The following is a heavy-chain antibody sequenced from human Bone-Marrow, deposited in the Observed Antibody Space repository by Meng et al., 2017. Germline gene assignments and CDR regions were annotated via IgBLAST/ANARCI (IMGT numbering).Heavy chain of an antibody. CDR2: MNPNSGNT. V-gene: IGHV1-8*01. D-gene: IGHD3-22*01. J-gene: IGHJ6*02. CDR1: GYTFTSYD. CDR3: ARDCYDSSGYYWTPLYYYYGMDV. Sequence: ASVKVSCKASGYTFTSYDINWVRQATGQGLEWMGWMNPNSGNTGYAQKFQGRVTMTRNTSISTAYMELSSLRSEDTAVYYCARDCYDSSGYYWTPLYYYYGMDVWGQGTTVTVSS.